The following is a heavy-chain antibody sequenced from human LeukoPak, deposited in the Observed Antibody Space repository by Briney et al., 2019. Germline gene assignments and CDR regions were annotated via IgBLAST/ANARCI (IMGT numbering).Heavy chain of an antibody. CDR1: GGSFSGYY. V-gene: IGHV4-34*01. CDR3: ARLKYGSGSYYRPTYYYYYMDV. Sequence: RTSETLSLTCAVYGGSFSGYYWSWIRQPPGKGLEWIGEINHSGSTNYNPSLKSRVTISVDTSKNQFSLKLSSVTAADTAVYYCARLKYGSGSYYRPTYYYYYMDVWGKGTTVIISS. CDR2: INHSGST. D-gene: IGHD3-10*01. J-gene: IGHJ6*03.